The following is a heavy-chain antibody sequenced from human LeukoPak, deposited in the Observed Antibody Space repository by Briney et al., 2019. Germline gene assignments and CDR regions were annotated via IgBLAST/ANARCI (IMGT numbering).Heavy chain of an antibody. D-gene: IGHD6-13*01. CDR3: ARGPHSSSWPDIPRDY. V-gene: IGHV1-46*01. CDR1: GYTLTSYY. CDR2: INPTDDTT. Sequence: ASVKVSCKASGYTLTSYYLHWVRQAPGQGLEWMGIINPTDDTTAFAQKFQGRLTMTRDTSANTVYMELTSLRSEDTALYYCARGPHSSSWPDIPRDYWGQGTLVTVSP. J-gene: IGHJ4*02.